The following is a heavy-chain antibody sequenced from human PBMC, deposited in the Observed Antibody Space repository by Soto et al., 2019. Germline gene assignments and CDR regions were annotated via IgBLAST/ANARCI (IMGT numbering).Heavy chain of an antibody. D-gene: IGHD2-15*01. J-gene: IGHJ6*02. V-gene: IGHV4-39*01. Sequence: SVTLSLTCNVPGVSISSSSYFWGWNRQPPGKGLEWIGSIYYSGSTYYNPSLKSRVTVSVDTSKKQFSLKLSSVTAADTAVYYCARRCSGGSCYYYYGMDVWGQGTTVT. CDR1: GVSISSSSYF. CDR3: ARRCSGGSCYYYYGMDV. CDR2: IYYSGST.